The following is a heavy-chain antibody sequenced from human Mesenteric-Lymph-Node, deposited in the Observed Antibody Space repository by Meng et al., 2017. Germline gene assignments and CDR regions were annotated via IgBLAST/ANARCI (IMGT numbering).Heavy chain of an antibody. Sequence: SETLSLTCSVSGDSITTDSNYWNWLRQPAGKGLEWIGRVFSSGSTSYNPSLKSRVTISVDTSKNQFSLKLSSVTAADTAVYYCARGRGGYSYGHGRTNDYWGQGTLVTVSS. CDR2: VFSSGST. CDR1: GDSITTDSNY. V-gene: IGHV4-61*02. CDR3: ARGRGGYSYGHGRTNDY. D-gene: IGHD5-18*01. J-gene: IGHJ4*02.